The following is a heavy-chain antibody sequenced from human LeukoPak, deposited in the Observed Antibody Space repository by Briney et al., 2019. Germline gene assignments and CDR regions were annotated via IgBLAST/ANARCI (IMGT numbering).Heavy chain of an antibody. V-gene: IGHV4-39*01. CDR2: IYYSGST. D-gene: IGHD6-13*01. Sequence: PSETLSLTCTVSGGSISGSSYFWGWIRQPPGKGLEWIGSIYYSGSTYYNPSLKSRVTISVDTSKNQFSLKLNSVTAADTAVYYCGRQAAAGAGGDYWDQGTLVTVSS. CDR1: GGSISGSSYF. CDR3: GRQAAAGAGGDY. J-gene: IGHJ4*02.